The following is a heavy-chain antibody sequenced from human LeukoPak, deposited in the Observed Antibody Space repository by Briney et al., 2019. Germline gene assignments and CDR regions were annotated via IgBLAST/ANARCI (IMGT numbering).Heavy chain of an antibody. J-gene: IGHJ4*02. CDR3: ARARYNYQCDY. CDR2: ISYGGHT. Sequence: SETLSLTCTVSGGSISSSNNYWGWIRQPPGRGLEWIGSISYGGHTYYNPSLKSRVTISVDTSKNQFSLRLSSVTAADTAVYYCARARYNYQCDYWGQGTLVTVSS. D-gene: IGHD5-24*01. CDR1: GGSISSSNNY. V-gene: IGHV4-39*07.